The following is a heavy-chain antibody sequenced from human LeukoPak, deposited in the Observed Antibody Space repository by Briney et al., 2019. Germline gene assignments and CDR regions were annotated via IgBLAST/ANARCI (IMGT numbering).Heavy chain of an antibody. CDR3: ARGKYSSYYYYYYMDV. J-gene: IGHJ6*03. CDR2: IIPIFGTA. Sequence: SVKVSCKASGGTFSSYAISWVRQAPGQGLEWMGGIIPIFGTANYAQKFQGRVTMTTDTSTSTAYMELRSLRSDDTAVYYCARGKYSSYYYYYYMDVWGKGTTVTVSS. D-gene: IGHD6-6*01. V-gene: IGHV1-69*05. CDR1: GGTFSSYA.